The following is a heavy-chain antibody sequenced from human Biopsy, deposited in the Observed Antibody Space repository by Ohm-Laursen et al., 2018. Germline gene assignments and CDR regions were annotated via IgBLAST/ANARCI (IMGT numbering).Heavy chain of an antibody. Sequence: SLRLSCAASGFTFNNHAKNWVRQAQGKGLEWVAVICNDESIEYYVDSVKGRFTISRDNYKNILYLQMNSLRVEDTAVYYCARDRLLYQYDSSGLDIWGQGTVVTVSS. CDR3: ARDRLLYQYDSSGLDI. V-gene: IGHV3-33*01. CDR2: ICNDESIE. D-gene: IGHD3-22*01. J-gene: IGHJ3*02. CDR1: GFTFNNHA.